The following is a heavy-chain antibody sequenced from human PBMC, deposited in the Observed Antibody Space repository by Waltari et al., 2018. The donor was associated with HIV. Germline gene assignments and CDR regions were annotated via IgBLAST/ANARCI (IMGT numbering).Heavy chain of an antibody. V-gene: IGHV1-3*04. CDR2: INTGNDNT. CDR3: ARKGAAGFFYFDC. CDR1: GYTFTSSA. Sequence: QVQLVQSGAEVKKPGASGKVSCKASGYTFTSSAIHWVRQAPGQRLEWMGWINTGNDNTEYSQKFQGRVTIARDTSASTAYMELSSLTSEDTAIYYCARKGAAGFFYFDCWGQGTLVTVSS. J-gene: IGHJ4*02. D-gene: IGHD2-15*01.